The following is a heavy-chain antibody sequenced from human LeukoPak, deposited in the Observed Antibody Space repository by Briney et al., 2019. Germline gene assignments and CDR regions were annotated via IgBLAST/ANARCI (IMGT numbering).Heavy chain of an antibody. J-gene: IGHJ4*02. Sequence: ASETLSLSCRVSGGTINSYYWNWVRQPPGKRLEWIGHIFNTGNTNYNPSLASRVTMSVDTSRAQFFLRLSPVTAADTAIYYCASRPADTTWYGVFDYWSQGTLVTVSS. D-gene: IGHD3-10*01. V-gene: IGHV4-59*01. CDR1: GGTINSYY. CDR3: ASRPADTTWYGVFDY. CDR2: IFNTGNT.